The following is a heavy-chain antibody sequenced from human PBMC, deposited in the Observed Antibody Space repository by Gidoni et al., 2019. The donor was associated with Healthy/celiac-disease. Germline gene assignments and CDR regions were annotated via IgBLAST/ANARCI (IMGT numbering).Heavy chain of an antibody. V-gene: IGHV3-7*03. CDR3: ARLWFGESIDY. D-gene: IGHD3-10*01. CDR2: IKQDGSEK. CDR1: GFTFISYW. Sequence: EVQLLDSGGGLFQPGGSLRLSFAASGFTFISYWMSWVRQAPGKGLEWVANIKQDGSEKYYVDSGKGRFTISRDNAKNSLYLQMNSLRAEDTAVYYCARLWFGESIDYWGQGTLVTVSS. J-gene: IGHJ4*02.